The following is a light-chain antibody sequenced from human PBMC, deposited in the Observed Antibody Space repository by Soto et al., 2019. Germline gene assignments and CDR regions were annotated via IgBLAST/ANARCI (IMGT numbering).Light chain of an antibody. J-gene: IGKJ5*01. CDR2: AAS. V-gene: IGKV3-15*01. CDR3: QQYTDWPIT. CDR1: QSVRSSY. Sequence: EIVLTQSPDTLSLSPGESATLSCRASQSVRSSYLAWYQQQPGQAPRLLIYAASTRATAVPDRFSGSGSGTDFTLTITSLQSDDFAVYFCQQYTDWPITFGQGTRLEI.